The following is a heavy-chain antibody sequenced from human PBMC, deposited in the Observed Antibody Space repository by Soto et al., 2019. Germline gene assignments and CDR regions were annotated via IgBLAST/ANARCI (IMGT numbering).Heavy chain of an antibody. CDR2: IKSEGGSI. CDR3: ARDPTGGRPDT. V-gene: IGHV3-74*01. Sequence: EVQLVESGGGLVQPGGSLRLSCAASGFTFSSYWMHWVRQAPGKGLVWVSRIKSEGGSISYADSVRGRFTISRDNAKNALHLQMNSLRAEDTAVYYCARDPTGGRPDTWGQGTMVTASS. J-gene: IGHJ3*02. CDR1: GFTFSSYW. D-gene: IGHD3-10*01.